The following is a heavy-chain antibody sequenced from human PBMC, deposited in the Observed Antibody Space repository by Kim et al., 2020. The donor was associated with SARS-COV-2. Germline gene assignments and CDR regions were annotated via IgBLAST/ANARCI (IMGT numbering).Heavy chain of an antibody. Sequence: GGSLRLSCAASGFTFSSYEMNWVRQAPGKGLEWVSYISSSGSTIYYADSVKGRFTISRDNAKNSLYLQMNSLRAEDTAVYYCARGLTGYHRVPDYWGQGTLVTVSS. V-gene: IGHV3-48*03. J-gene: IGHJ4*02. D-gene: IGHD3-9*01. CDR2: ISSSGSTI. CDR1: GFTFSSYE. CDR3: ARGLTGYHRVPDY.